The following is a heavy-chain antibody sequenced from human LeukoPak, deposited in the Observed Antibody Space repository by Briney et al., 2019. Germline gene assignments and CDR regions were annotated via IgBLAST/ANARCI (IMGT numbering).Heavy chain of an antibody. Sequence: PSETLALTCTVSGYSISSGYYWGWIRQPPRKGLEWIGSIHHNGLTYYNPSLESRVTMSVDKTKNQFTLKLTSVTAADTAVYFCGRGCYSLDKWFDPWGQGALVTVSS. CDR1: GYSISSGYY. CDR2: IHHNGLT. J-gene: IGHJ5*02. CDR3: GRGCYSLDKWFDP. D-gene: IGHD2-15*01. V-gene: IGHV4-38-2*02.